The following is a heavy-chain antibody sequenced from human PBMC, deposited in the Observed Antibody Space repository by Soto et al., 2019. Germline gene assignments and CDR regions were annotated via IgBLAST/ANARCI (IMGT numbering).Heavy chain of an antibody. J-gene: IGHJ4*02. D-gene: IGHD5-18*01. CDR3: ASGIQLWLRRINNGYSG. Sequence: QVQLVQSGAEVKKPESSVKVSCKAPGGTFSTYAISWVRQAPGQGLEWMGGIIPMFGTANCAQRFQDRVTITADESKNTVYMELSSLRSEDTAVYFCASGIQLWLRRINNGYSGWGQGTLVTVSS. CDR1: GGTFSTYA. CDR2: IIPMFGTA. V-gene: IGHV1-69*12.